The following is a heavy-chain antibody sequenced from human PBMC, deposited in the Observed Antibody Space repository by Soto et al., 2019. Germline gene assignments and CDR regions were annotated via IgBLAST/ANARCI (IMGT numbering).Heavy chain of an antibody. Sequence: QVQLQQWGAGLLKPSETLSLTCAVYGGSFSGYYWSWIRQPPGKGLEWIGEINHSGSTNYNPSLKSRVTISVDTSKNQFSLKLSSVTAADTAVYYCAVAAAGRDIDYWGQGTLVTLSS. CDR1: GGSFSGYY. CDR2: INHSGST. J-gene: IGHJ4*02. D-gene: IGHD6-13*01. CDR3: AVAAAGRDIDY. V-gene: IGHV4-34*01.